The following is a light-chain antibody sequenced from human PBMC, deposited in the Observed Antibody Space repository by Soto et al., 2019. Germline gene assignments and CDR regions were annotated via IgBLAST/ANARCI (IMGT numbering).Light chain of an antibody. V-gene: IGLV2-14*03. CDR2: DVS. CDR1: SSDVGGYNY. J-gene: IGLJ1*01. CDR3: SSYTSSSLHV. Sequence: GTSSDVGGYNYVSWYQQHPGKAPKLMIYDVSNRPSGVSNRFSGSKSGNTASLTISGLQAEDEADYYCSSYTSSSLHVFGTGTKVTV.